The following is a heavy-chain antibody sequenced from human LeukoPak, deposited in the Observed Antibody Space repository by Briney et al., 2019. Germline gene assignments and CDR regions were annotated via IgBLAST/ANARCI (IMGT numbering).Heavy chain of an antibody. D-gene: IGHD5-18*01. Sequence: PSETLSLTCTVSGGSISSGSYYWSWIRQPAGKGLEWIGRIYTSGSTNYNPSLKSRVTISVDTSKNQFSLKLSSVTAADTAVYYCARGPVDTAMVINYYYYMDVWGKGTTVTVSS. J-gene: IGHJ6*03. CDR2: IYTSGST. CDR1: GGSISSGSYY. V-gene: IGHV4-61*02. CDR3: ARGPVDTAMVINYYYYMDV.